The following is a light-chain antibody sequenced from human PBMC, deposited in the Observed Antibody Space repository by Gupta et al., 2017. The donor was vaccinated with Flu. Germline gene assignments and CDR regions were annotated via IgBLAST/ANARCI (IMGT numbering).Light chain of an antibody. CDR2: WAS. Sequence: DLVMTQSPDSLAVSLGETATISCKSSQSVLYSSNNKNYLAWYQQKPGQPPKLLIYWASTRESGVPDRFSGSGSGTEFALTIRSLQAEDVAVYYCQQYYTTPLTFGGGTKVEIK. CDR1: QSVLYSSNNKNY. J-gene: IGKJ4*01. V-gene: IGKV4-1*01. CDR3: QQYYTTPLT.